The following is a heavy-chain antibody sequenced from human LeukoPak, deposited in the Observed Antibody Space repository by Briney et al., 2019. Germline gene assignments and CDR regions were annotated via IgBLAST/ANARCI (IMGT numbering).Heavy chain of an antibody. V-gene: IGHV4-59*01. CDR3: ARSVLGYSYGLHIDY. CDR1: GGAISTYY. J-gene: IGHJ4*02. CDR2: IYYSGST. D-gene: IGHD5-18*01. Sequence: TSETLSLTCTVSGGAISTYYWSWIRQPPGKALEWIGYIYYSGSTNYNPSLKSRVTISVDTSKKQFSLKLSSVTAADTAVYYCARSVLGYSYGLHIDYWGQGTLVTVSS.